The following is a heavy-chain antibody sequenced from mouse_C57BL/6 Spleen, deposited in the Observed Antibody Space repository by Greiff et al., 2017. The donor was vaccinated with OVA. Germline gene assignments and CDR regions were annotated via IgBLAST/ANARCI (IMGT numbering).Heavy chain of an antibody. CDR3: ARRRNYYGSSGDAMDY. J-gene: IGHJ4*01. Sequence: QVQLKESGPELVKPGASVKISCKASGYAFSSSWMNWVKQRPGKGLEWIGRIYPGDGDTNYNGKFKGKATLTADKSSSTAYMQLSSLTSEDSAVYFCARRRNYYGSSGDAMDYWGQGTSVTVSS. CDR1: GYAFSSSW. V-gene: IGHV1-82*01. CDR2: IYPGDGDT. D-gene: IGHD1-1*01.